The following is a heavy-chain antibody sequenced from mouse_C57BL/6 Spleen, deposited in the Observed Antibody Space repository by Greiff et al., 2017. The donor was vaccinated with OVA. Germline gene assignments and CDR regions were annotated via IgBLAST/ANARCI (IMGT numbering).Heavy chain of an antibody. CDR1: GYTFTDYY. Sequence: LKESGPELVKPGASVKISCKASGYTFTDYYMNWVKQSHGKSLEWIGDINPNNGGTSYNQKFKGKATLTVDKSSSTAYMELRSLTSEDSAVYYCARGYYYGSSYYFDYWGQGTTLTVSS. V-gene: IGHV1-26*01. J-gene: IGHJ2*01. D-gene: IGHD1-1*01. CDR2: INPNNGGT. CDR3: ARGYYYGSSYYFDY.